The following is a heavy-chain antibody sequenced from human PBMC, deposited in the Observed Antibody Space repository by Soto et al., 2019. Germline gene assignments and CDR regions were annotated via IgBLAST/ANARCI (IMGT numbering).Heavy chain of an antibody. J-gene: IGHJ5*02. Sequence: GGSLRLSCAASGFTFSSYSMNWVRQAPGKGLEWVSSISSSSSYIYYADSVKGRFTISRDNAKNSLYLQMNSLRAEDTAVYYCAREKPYCSGGSCYRNWFDPWGQGTLVTVSS. CDR2: ISSSSSYI. V-gene: IGHV3-21*01. CDR3: AREKPYCSGGSCYRNWFDP. CDR1: GFTFSSYS. D-gene: IGHD2-15*01.